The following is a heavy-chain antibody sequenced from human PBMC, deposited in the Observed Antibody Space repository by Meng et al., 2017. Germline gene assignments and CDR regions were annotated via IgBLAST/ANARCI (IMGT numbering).Heavy chain of an antibody. Sequence: HVELVQSGAEGKKPGASVKVSCKASGYTFTGYYMHWVRQAPGQGLEWMGRINPNSGGTNYAQKFQGRVTMTRDTSISTAYMELSRLRSDDTAVYYCARMNYGSGSRRLDYWGQGTLVTVSS. V-gene: IGHV1-2*06. CDR3: ARMNYGSGSRRLDY. CDR1: GYTFTGYY. J-gene: IGHJ4*02. CDR2: INPNSGGT. D-gene: IGHD3-10*01.